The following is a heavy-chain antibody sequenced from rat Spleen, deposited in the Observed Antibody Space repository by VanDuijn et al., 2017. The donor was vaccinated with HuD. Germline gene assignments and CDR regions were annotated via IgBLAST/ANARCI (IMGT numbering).Heavy chain of an antibody. J-gene: IGHJ2*01. CDR3: ARNSGYYFDY. D-gene: IGHD4-3*01. V-gene: IGHV3-3*01. CDR1: GHSITSSYR. CDR2: INSAGST. Sequence: EVQLQESGPGLVKPSQSLSLTCSVTGHSITSSYRWNWIRKFPGNKLEWMGYINSAGSTNYNPSLTSRISITRDTSKNQFFLQVNSVTTEDTATYYCARNSGYYFDYWGQGVMVTVSS.